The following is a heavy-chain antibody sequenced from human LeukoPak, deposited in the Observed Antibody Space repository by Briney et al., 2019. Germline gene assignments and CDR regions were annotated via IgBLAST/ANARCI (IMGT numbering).Heavy chain of an antibody. CDR3: ARHWEGYCSSTSCSNDAFDI. D-gene: IGHD2-2*01. CDR2: IYPGDSDT. V-gene: IGHV5-51*01. Sequence: PGESLKISCKGSGYSLTSYWIGWVRQMPGKGLEWMGIIYPGDSDTRYSPSFQGQVTISADKSISTAYLQWSSLKASDTAMYYCARHWEGYCSSTSCSNDAFDIWGQGTMVTVSS. CDR1: GYSLTSYW. J-gene: IGHJ3*02.